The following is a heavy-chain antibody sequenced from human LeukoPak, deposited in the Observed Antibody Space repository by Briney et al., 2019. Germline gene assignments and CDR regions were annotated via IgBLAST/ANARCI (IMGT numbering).Heavy chain of an antibody. D-gene: IGHD5-18*01. J-gene: IGHJ4*02. V-gene: IGHV3-7*01. CDR1: GFTFSSYW. Sequence: GSLRLSCAASGFTFSSYWMSWVRQAPGKGLEWVANIKQDGSEKYYVDSVKGRFTISRDNAKNSLYLQMNSLRAEDTAVYYCARAGGYSYGYGEFDYWGQGTLVTVSS. CDR3: ARAGGYSYGYGEFDY. CDR2: IKQDGSEK.